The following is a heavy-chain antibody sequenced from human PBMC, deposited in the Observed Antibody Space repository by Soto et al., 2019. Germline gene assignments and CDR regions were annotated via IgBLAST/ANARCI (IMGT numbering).Heavy chain of an antibody. CDR2: INPSGGST. J-gene: IGHJ6*02. D-gene: IGHD3-3*01. Sequence: ASVKVSCKASGYTFTNYYMHWVRQAPGQGLEWMGIINPSGGSTSYAQKFQGRVTMTRDTSTSTVYMELSSLRSEDTAVYYCARAGGTIFGVVIGSYYGMDVWGQGATVTVSS. CDR3: ARAGGTIFGVVIGSYYGMDV. CDR1: GYTFTNYY. V-gene: IGHV1-46*01.